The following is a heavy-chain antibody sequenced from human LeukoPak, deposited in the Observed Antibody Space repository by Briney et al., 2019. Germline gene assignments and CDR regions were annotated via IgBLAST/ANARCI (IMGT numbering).Heavy chain of an antibody. J-gene: IGHJ3*02. D-gene: IGHD4-17*01. CDR1: GVSMSSGAFY. CDR3: ARAFPFDDYGDPDAFDI. CDR2: IYYSGST. V-gene: IGHV4-30-4*08. Sequence: SQTLSLTCTVSGVSMSSGAFYWSWIRQHPGKGLEWIGNIYYSGSTYYNPSLKSRVTISVDRSKNQFSLKLTSVTAADTAVYYCARAFPFDDYGDPDAFDIWGQGAMVTVSS.